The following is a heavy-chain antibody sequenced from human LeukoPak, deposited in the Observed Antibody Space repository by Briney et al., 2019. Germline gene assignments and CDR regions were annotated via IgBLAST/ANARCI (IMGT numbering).Heavy chain of an antibody. J-gene: IGHJ6*02. D-gene: IGHD2-15*01. V-gene: IGHV3-64D*09. CDR1: GFPFSSYA. CDR3: VRGYSFGPYGMDV. CDR2: ISDSGGST. Sequence: GGTLRLSCSASGFPFSSYAMHWVRQAPGKGLEYVSAISDSGGSTYYADSVKGRFTISRDNSKNTLYLQMSSLRAEDTAVYFCVRGYSFGPYGMDVWGQGTTVTVSS.